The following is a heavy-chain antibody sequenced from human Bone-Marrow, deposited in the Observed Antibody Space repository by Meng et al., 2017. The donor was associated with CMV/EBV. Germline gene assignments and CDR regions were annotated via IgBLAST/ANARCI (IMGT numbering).Heavy chain of an antibody. J-gene: IGHJ6*02. D-gene: IGHD5-12*01. CDR1: GFTFSNYE. Sequence: GESLKISCAASGFTFSNYEMHWVRQAPGEGLEWVTFISYDGSREYYADSVRGRFTISRDNFKNTLYLQMNSLRAEDTAVYYCARGGYSGYDYEHGMDVWGQGTTVTVSS. V-gene: IGHV3-30*04. CDR2: ISYDGSRE. CDR3: ARGGYSGYDYEHGMDV.